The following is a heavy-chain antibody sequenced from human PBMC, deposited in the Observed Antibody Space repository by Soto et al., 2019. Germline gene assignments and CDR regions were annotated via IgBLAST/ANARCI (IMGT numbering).Heavy chain of an antibody. CDR3: ARDMDYDFWSGYRIDYYYGMDV. J-gene: IGHJ6*02. V-gene: IGHV1-69*13. D-gene: IGHD3-3*01. CDR1: GYTFTSYG. CDR2: ISPIFGTA. Sequence: SVKVSCKASGYTFTSYGISWVRQAPGQGLGWVGGISPIFGTANYAQKFQGRVTITADESTSTAYMELSSLRSEDTAVYYCARDMDYDFWSGYRIDYYYGMDVWGQGTTVTVSS.